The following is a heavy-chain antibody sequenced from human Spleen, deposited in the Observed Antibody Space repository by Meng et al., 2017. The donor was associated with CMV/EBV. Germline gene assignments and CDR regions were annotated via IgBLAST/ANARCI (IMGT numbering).Heavy chain of an antibody. Sequence: GESLKISCAASGFSVSTYYMTWVRQAPGKGLEWVSVIYSGGSTHSGGSTYYAESVKGRFTISRDSSKNTLYLQMNSLRAEDTAVYYCARDGVGATRGKAFDIWGQGTMVTVSS. CDR3: ARDGVGATRGKAFDI. CDR1: GFSVSTYY. CDR2: IYSGGSTHSGGST. V-gene: IGHV3-NL1*01. J-gene: IGHJ3*02. D-gene: IGHD1-26*01.